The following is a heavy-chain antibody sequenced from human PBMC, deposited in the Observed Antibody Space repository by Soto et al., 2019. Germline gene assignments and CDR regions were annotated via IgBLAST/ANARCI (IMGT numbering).Heavy chain of an antibody. J-gene: IGHJ4*02. CDR1: GYTFTSYG. CDR3: DTRSPSFIY. D-gene: IGHD3-16*01. V-gene: IGHV1-18*01. CDR2: ITTDKGKT. Sequence: QVQLVQSGPEVKKPGASVKVSCKTSGYTFTSYGISWVRQATGQGLEWMGWITTDKGKTTYAQKFQSKDTMTTDTSTSTAYMELRSLRSDDTAVYYCDTRSPSFIYWGQGTLVAVSP.